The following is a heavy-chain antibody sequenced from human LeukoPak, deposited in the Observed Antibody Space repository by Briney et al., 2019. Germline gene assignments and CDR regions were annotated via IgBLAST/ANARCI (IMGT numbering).Heavy chain of an antibody. CDR1: GGSISSYY. CDR2: IYYSGST. CDR3: AREGRDGYNSP. D-gene: IGHD5-24*01. V-gene: IGHV4-59*01. J-gene: IGHJ5*02. Sequence: SSGTLSLTCTVSGGSISSYYWSWIRQPPGKGLEWIGYIYYSGSTNYNPSLKSRVTISVDTSKNQFSLKLSSVTAADTAVYYCAREGRDGYNSPWGQGTPVTVSS.